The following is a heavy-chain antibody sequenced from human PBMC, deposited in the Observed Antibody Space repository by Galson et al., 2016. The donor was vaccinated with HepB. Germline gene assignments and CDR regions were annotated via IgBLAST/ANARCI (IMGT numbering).Heavy chain of an antibody. V-gene: IGHV4-61*08. CDR3: ARDRTGGSGNDWSHDYFDY. CDR1: DDSVNSGAYY. CDR2: IYYSGST. Sequence: SETLSLTCTVSDDSVNSGAYYWTWIRQPPGKGLEGIGHIYYSGSTNYNPSLKTRVPISADTSKNQFSLKLTSVTAADTAVFYCARDRTGGSGNDWSHDYFDYWGQGTLVTVSS. D-gene: IGHD3-9*01. J-gene: IGHJ4*02.